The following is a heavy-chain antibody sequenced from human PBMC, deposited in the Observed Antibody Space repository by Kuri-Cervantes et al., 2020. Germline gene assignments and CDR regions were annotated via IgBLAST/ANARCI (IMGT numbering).Heavy chain of an antibody. J-gene: IGHJ4*02. Sequence: ASVKVSCKASGYTFTNYGIGWVRQAPGQGLEWMGRISAYNGNRNYAQKIQGRVTMTIDTSTSTAYMDLRGLTSDDTAVYYCARGAEVTSFDYWGQGTLVTVSS. D-gene: IGHD3-10*01. CDR1: GYTFTNYG. CDR3: ARGAEVTSFDY. V-gene: IGHV1-18*01. CDR2: ISAYNGNR.